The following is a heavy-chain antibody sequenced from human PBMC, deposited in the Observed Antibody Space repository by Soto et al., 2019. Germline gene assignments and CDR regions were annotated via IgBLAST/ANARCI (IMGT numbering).Heavy chain of an antibody. CDR1: GYTFTSYG. J-gene: IGHJ4*02. D-gene: IGHD3-10*01. CDR3: ASFGSMVGGMGYFDY. CDR2: ISAYNGNT. V-gene: IGHV1-18*01. Sequence: QVQLVQSGAEVKKPGASVKVSCKASGYTFTSYGISWVRQAPGQGLEWMGWISAYNGNTNYAQKLQGRVTMTTDTSXXTAYMELRSLRSDDTAVYYCASFGSMVGGMGYFDYWGQGTLVTVSS.